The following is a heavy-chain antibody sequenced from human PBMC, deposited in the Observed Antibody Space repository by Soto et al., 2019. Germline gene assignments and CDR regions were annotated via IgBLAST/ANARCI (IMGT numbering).Heavy chain of an antibody. D-gene: IGHD6-6*01. CDR1: GFTFSIYE. J-gene: IGHJ6*02. V-gene: IGHV3-48*03. CDR2: ISTSGSTI. Sequence: GGSLRLSCAASGFTFSIYEMNWVRQAPGKGLEWVSFISTSGSTIYYADSVKGRFTISRDNSKNTLYLQMNSLRAEDTAVYYCAKDRGAARYYYGMDVWGQGTTVTVSS. CDR3: AKDRGAARYYYGMDV.